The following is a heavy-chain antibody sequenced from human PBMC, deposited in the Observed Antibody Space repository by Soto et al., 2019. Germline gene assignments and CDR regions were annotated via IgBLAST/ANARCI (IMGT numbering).Heavy chain of an antibody. CDR3: ARLQIEVAGTN. V-gene: IGHV1-2*02. CDR2: INANSGGT. CDR1: GYTFSDYY. J-gene: IGHJ4*02. Sequence: EASVKVSCKASGYTFSDYYMHWVRQAPGQGLEWMGWINANSGGTTYAQKFQGRVTMTRDTSISTAHMELSRLSSDDTAIYYCARLQIEVAGTNWGQGTLVTVSS. D-gene: IGHD6-19*01.